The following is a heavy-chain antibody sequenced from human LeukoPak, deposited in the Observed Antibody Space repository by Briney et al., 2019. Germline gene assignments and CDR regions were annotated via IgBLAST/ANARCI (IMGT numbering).Heavy chain of an antibody. CDR2: IYYSGST. V-gene: IGHV4-31*03. Sequence: SSQTLSLTCTVSGGSISSGGYYWSWIRQHPGKGLEWIGYIYYSGSTYYNPSLKSRVTISVDTSKNQFSLKLSSVTAADTAVYYCARALRPANDYGDYYYYYGMDVWGQGTTVTVSS. D-gene: IGHD4-17*01. CDR1: GGSISSGGYY. J-gene: IGHJ6*02. CDR3: ARALRPANDYGDYYYYYGMDV.